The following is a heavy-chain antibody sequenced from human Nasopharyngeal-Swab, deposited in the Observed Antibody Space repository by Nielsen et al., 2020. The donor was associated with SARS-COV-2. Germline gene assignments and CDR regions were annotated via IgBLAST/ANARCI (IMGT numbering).Heavy chain of an antibody. CDR3: ARGTPSVYYYMDV. Sequence: PETLSLTCTVSGGSISSDYWSWIRQPPGKGLEWIGYIYYSGGTTYNPSLKSRVTISVDTSKIHLSLKLTSVTAADTAVYYCARGTPSVYYYMDVWGKGTTVTVSS. V-gene: IGHV4-59*01. J-gene: IGHJ6*03. CDR1: GGSISSDY. CDR2: IYYSGGT. D-gene: IGHD4-23*01.